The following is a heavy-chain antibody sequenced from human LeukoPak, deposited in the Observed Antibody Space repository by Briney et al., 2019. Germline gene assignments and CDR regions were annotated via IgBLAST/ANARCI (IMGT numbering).Heavy chain of an antibody. CDR1: GYTFTGYY. D-gene: IGHD6-6*01. CDR2: INPNSGGT. J-gene: IGHJ4*02. V-gene: IGHV1-2*02. CDR3: ARDRGVSYSSSSGFDY. Sequence: ASVKVSCKASGYTFTGYYMHWVRQAPGQGLEWMGWINPNSGGTNYAQKFQGRVTMTRDTSISTAYMELSRLRSEDMAVYYCARDRGVSYSSSSGFDYWGQGTLVTVSS.